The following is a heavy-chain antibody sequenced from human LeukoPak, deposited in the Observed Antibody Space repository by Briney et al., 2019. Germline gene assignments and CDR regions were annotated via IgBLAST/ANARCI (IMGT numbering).Heavy chain of an antibody. Sequence: GGSLKLSCAASGFTFSSYAMSWVRQAPGKGLEWLSAISGSGGSTYYADSVKGRFTISRDNSKNTLYLQMNSLRAEDTAVYYCARVPSGSYSYYYYYMDVWGKGTTVTVSS. CDR3: ARVPSGSYSYYYYYMDV. CDR1: GFTFSSYA. D-gene: IGHD1-26*01. J-gene: IGHJ6*03. V-gene: IGHV3-23*01. CDR2: ISGSGGST.